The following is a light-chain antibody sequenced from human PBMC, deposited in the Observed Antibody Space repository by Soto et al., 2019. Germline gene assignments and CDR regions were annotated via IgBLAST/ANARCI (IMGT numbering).Light chain of an antibody. V-gene: IGKV3-20*01. CDR2: GAS. J-gene: IGKJ4*01. CDR3: QQYGSSLFT. CDR1: QSVSSSY. Sequence: EIVLTQSPGTLSLSPGERATLSCRASQSVSSSYLAWYQQKPGQAPRLLIYGASSRATGIPDRFSGSGSGTDFPLTISRLEPEDFEVYYCQQYGSSLFTFGGGTKVEIK.